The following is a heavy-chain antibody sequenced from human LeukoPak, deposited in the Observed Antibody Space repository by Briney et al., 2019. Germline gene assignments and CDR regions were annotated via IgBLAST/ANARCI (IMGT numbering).Heavy chain of an antibody. D-gene: IGHD1-26*01. J-gene: IGHJ4*02. V-gene: IGHV4-39*01. CDR3: ARFTHGGLRGAGLFDY. Sequence: SETLSLTCTVSGGSISSSSYYWGWIRQPPGKGLEWIGSIYYSGSTYYNPSLKSRVTISVDTSKNQFSLKLSSVTAADTAVYYCARFTHGGLRGAGLFDYWGQGTLVTVSS. CDR2: IYYSGST. CDR1: GGSISSSSYY.